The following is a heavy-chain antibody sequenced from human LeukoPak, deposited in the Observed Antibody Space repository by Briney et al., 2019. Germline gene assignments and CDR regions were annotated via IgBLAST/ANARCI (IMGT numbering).Heavy chain of an antibody. CDR1: GGSISSYY. D-gene: IGHD6-19*01. V-gene: IGHV4-59*01. CDR3: ARVRSSGWGKNFDY. J-gene: IGHJ4*02. CDR2: IYYSGST. Sequence: SETLSLTCTVSGGSISSYYWSWIRQPPGKGLEWIGYIYYSGSTNYNPSLKSRVTISVDTSKNQFSLKLGSVTAADTAVYYCARVRSSGWGKNFDYWGREPWSPSPQ.